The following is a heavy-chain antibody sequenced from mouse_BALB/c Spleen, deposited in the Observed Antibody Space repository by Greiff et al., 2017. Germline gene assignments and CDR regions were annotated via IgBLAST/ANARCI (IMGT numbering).Heavy chain of an antibody. CDR1: GYAFTNYL. Sequence: QVQLQQSGAELVRPGTSVKVSCKASGYAFTNYLIEWVKQRPGQGLEWIGVINPGSGGTNYNEKFKGKATLTADKSSSTAYMQLSSLTSDDSAVYFCAREDYGNYGFAYWGQGTLVTVSA. J-gene: IGHJ3*01. CDR3: AREDYGNYGFAY. CDR2: INPGSGGT. D-gene: IGHD2-1*01. V-gene: IGHV1-54*01.